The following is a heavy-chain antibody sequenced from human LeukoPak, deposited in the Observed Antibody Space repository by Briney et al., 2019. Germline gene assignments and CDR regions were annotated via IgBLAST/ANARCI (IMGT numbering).Heavy chain of an antibody. J-gene: IGHJ5*02. CDR2: INSDGSST. CDR1: GLTSSSYW. D-gene: IGHD2-15*01. Sequence: PGGSLRLSCAASGLTSSSYWMHWVRQAPGKGLVWVSRINSDGSSTSYADSVKGRFTISRDNAKNTLYLQMNSLRAEDTAVYYCARWGLVAATNWFDPWGQGTLVTVSS. V-gene: IGHV3-74*01. CDR3: ARWGLVAATNWFDP.